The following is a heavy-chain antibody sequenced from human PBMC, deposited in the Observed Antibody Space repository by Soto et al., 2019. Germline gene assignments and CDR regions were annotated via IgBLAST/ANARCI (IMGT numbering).Heavy chain of an antibody. CDR2: INPAGGTT. V-gene: IGHV1-46*01. Sequence: QVQLAQSGAEVKKPGASVRISCRASGYSFTSTYVHWVRQAPGQGPEWMGIINPAGGTTYYAQKFQGRLTITSDTSTDTVFMDLNDLTSEDTAVYFCALKVVTYYDNWGQGTLLTVSS. J-gene: IGHJ4*02. CDR1: GYSFTSTY. CDR3: ALKVVTYYDN. D-gene: IGHD2-21*02.